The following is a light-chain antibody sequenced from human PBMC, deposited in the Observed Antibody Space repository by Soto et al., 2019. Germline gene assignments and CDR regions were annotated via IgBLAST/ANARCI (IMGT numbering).Light chain of an antibody. Sequence: QSALTQPASVSGSPGQSITISCTGTSSDVGGYNYVSWYQQHPGKAPKLMIYDVSNRPSGVSNRFSGSMSGNTASLTISGLQAEDEADYYCISYTSSSTPYVFGTGTKLTVL. CDR2: DVS. J-gene: IGLJ1*01. CDR1: SSDVGGYNY. CDR3: ISYTSSSTPYV. V-gene: IGLV2-14*01.